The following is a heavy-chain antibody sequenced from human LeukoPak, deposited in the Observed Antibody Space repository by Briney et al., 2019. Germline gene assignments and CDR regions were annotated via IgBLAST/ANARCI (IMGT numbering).Heavy chain of an antibody. J-gene: IGHJ4*02. CDR1: GFPFSIYG. Sequence: GGTLRLSCAGSGFPFSIYGMNWVRQAPGKGLEWVSGISPGGGPTYYADSVKGRFTISRDDSKNTLYLQMNNLRAEDTAVYYCAKDGAWFDDWGQGTLVTVSS. CDR3: AKDGAWFDD. D-gene: IGHD3-16*01. CDR2: ISPGGGPT. V-gene: IGHV3-23*01.